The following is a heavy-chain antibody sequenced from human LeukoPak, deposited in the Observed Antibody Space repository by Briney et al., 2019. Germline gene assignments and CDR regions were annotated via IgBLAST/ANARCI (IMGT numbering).Heavy chain of an antibody. CDR1: GGSFSGYY. J-gene: IGHJ4*02. V-gene: IGHV4-34*01. D-gene: IGHD4-11*01. CDR3: ARGARGVEVVTMGSFDY. Sequence: SETLSLTCAVYGGSFSGYYWSWIRQPPGKGLEWMGEINHSGSTNYNPSLKSRVARLVNTSKNQFSLKLSSVTAADTAVYYWARGARGVEVVTMGSFDYWGQGTLVTVSS. CDR2: INHSGST.